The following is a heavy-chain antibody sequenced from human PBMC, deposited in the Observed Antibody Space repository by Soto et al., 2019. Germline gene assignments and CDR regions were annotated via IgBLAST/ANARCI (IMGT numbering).Heavy chain of an antibody. D-gene: IGHD3-22*01. J-gene: IGHJ6*02. Sequence: ASLKVCCKASGYTFTGYYMHWVRQAPGQGLEWMGWINPNRGGTNYAQKFQGRVTMTSDTPISTAYMELSRLRSDDTAVYYCASPYYYDSSGHDGICVWRQGATFTVAS. CDR1: GYTFTGYY. V-gene: IGHV1-2*02. CDR3: ASPYYYDSSGHDGICV. CDR2: INPNRGGT.